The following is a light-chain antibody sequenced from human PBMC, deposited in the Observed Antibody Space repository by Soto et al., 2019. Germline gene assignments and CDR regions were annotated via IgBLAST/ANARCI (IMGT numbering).Light chain of an antibody. CDR1: QDISNY. CDR3: QQGKSYPLT. Sequence: DIQLTQSPSFLSASVGDRVTITCRATQDISNYLAWYQQKPGKAPNLLIHSASTLRGGVSSRFGGSGSGTEFTLTISSLQPEDLAAYYCQQGKSYPLTFGRGTKVEIK. CDR2: SAS. V-gene: IGKV1-9*01. J-gene: IGKJ4*01.